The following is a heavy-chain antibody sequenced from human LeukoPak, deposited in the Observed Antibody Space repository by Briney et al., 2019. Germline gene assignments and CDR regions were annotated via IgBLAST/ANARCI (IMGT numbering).Heavy chain of an antibody. CDR1: GGSVSSYY. D-gene: IGHD2-15*01. CDR2: IYYSGST. Sequence: SETLSLTCTVSGGSVSSYYWSWIRQPPGKGLEWIGYIYYSGSTNYNPSLKSRVTISVDTSKNQFSLKLSSVTAADTAVYYCARDYCSGGSCTNWFDPWGQGTPVTVSS. V-gene: IGHV4-59*02. CDR3: ARDYCSGGSCTNWFDP. J-gene: IGHJ5*02.